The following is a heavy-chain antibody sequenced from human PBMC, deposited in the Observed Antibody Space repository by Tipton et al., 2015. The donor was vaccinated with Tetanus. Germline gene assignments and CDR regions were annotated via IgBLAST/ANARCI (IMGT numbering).Heavy chain of an antibody. CDR2: IDWNGGTT. Sequence: SLRLSCAASGFRFDLYGMSWVRQTPGKGLEWVSAIDWNGGTTGYADSVKGRFTISRDNAKNSLYLQMNSLRPEDTAFYYCTKDVTPGGTDFWGQGTLVTVSS. CDR3: TKDVTPGGTDF. D-gene: IGHD1-14*01. CDR1: GFRFDLYG. J-gene: IGHJ4*02. V-gene: IGHV3-20*04.